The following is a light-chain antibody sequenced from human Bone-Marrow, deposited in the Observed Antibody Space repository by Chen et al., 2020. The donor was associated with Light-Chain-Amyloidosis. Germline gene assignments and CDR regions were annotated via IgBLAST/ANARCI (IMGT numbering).Light chain of an antibody. J-gene: IGLJ1*01. Sequence: QSALTQPAFVSGAPVQSITISFTGTSSDVGGDNHVSWYQQHPDKAPKLMIYEVTNRPSWVPDRFSGSKSDNTASLTISGLQTEDEADYFCSSYTITNTLVFGSGTRVTVL. CDR1: SSDVGGDNH. V-gene: IGLV2-14*01. CDR3: SSYTITNTLV. CDR2: EVT.